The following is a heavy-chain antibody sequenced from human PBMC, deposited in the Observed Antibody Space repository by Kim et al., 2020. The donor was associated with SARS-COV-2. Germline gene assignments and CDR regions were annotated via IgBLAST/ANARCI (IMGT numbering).Heavy chain of an antibody. Sequence: WGSLRLSCAASGFTFSNAWMSWVRQAPGKGLEWVGRIKSKTDGGTTDYAAPVKGRFTISRDDSKNTLYLQMNSLKTEDTAVYYCTTGAPDDYGDYYYYGMDVWGQGTTVTVSS. V-gene: IGHV3-15*01. D-gene: IGHD4-17*01. CDR3: TTGAPDDYGDYYYYGMDV. CDR2: IKSKTDGGTT. J-gene: IGHJ6*02. CDR1: GFTFSNAW.